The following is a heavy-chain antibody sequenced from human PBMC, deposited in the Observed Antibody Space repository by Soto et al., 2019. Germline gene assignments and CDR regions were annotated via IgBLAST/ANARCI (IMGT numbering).Heavy chain of an antibody. CDR1: GYTFTGYY. V-gene: IGHV1-2*04. CDR2: INPNSGGT. D-gene: IGHD3-10*01. CDR3: ARDKGYYGSGNHFDY. Sequence: ASVKVSCKASGYTFTGYYMHWVRQAPGQGLEWMGWINPNSGGTNYAQKFQGWVTMTRDTSISTAYMELSRLRSDDTAVYYCARDKGYYGSGNHFDYWGQGTLVTVSS. J-gene: IGHJ4*02.